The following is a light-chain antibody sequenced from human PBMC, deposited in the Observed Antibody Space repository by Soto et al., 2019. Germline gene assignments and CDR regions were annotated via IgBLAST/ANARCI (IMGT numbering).Light chain of an antibody. V-gene: IGLV2-14*01. CDR1: SSDVGGYNY. CDR2: EVT. J-gene: IGLJ2*01. Sequence: QLVLTQPASVSGSPGQSITISCTGTSSDVGGYNYVSWFQQSPGKAPKVMIYEVTNRPSGVSNRFSGSKSGNTASLTISGLQAEDEADYYCSSYTSSNTLIFGGGTKVTVL. CDR3: SSYTSSNTLI.